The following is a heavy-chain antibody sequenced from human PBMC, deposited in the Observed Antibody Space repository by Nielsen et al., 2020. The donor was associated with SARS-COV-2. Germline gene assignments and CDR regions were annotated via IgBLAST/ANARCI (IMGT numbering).Heavy chain of an antibody. CDR1: GFTFSSYA. V-gene: IGHV3-21*01. J-gene: IGHJ3*02. CDR2: ISSSSSYI. D-gene: IGHD6-19*01. Sequence: GESLKISCAASGFTFSSYAMSWVRQAPGKGLEWVSSISSSSSYIYYADSVKGRFTISRDNAKNSLYLQMNSLRAEDTAVYYCARESVTGTDAFDIWGQGTVVTVSS. CDR3: ARESVTGTDAFDI.